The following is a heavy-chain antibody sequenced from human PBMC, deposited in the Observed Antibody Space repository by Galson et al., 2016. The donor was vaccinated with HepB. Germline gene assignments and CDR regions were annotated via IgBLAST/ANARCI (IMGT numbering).Heavy chain of an antibody. V-gene: IGHV3-48*03. J-gene: IGHJ4*02. CDR3: ASEGGSSGYLGFAY. CDR1: GFSFSGYG. D-gene: IGHD5-12*01. CDR2: IRSSGNPT. Sequence: SLRLSCAASGFSFSGYGVNWVRQAPGKGLEWVSYIRSSGNPTYYEDSVKGRFTISRDNAKNSVYLQMHNLRAEDTAVYYCASEGGSSGYLGFAYWGQGTLVTVSS.